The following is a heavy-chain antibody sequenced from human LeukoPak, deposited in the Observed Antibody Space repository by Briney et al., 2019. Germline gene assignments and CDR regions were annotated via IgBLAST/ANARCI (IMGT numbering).Heavy chain of an antibody. CDR2: INSGGGGT. CDR1: GYTFTNHN. D-gene: IGHD1-1*01. Sequence: GASVKVSCKASGYTFTNHNIHWVRQAPGQGLEWMGMINSGGGGTGYAQKFQGRVTLTRDTSTSTVYMELSSLRSEDTAVYYCARDRRISTAGFTFDHWGQGTLVTVSS. CDR3: ARDRRISTAGFTFDH. J-gene: IGHJ4*02. V-gene: IGHV1-46*01.